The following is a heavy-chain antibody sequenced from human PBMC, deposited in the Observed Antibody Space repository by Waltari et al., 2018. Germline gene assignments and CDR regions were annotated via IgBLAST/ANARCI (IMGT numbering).Heavy chain of an antibody. Sequence: EVQLVESGGGLVQPGGSLRLSCAASGFTFSSYYMTWVRQAPGKGLGWVANIKPDGSDRNHVDSVKGRFTISRDNAKNSLYLQMNSLRAEDTAVYYCARQDITVRSCPDYWGQGTLVTVSS. CDR1: GFTFSSYY. D-gene: IGHD2-15*01. J-gene: IGHJ4*02. CDR2: IKPDGSDR. CDR3: ARQDITVRSCPDY. V-gene: IGHV3-7*01.